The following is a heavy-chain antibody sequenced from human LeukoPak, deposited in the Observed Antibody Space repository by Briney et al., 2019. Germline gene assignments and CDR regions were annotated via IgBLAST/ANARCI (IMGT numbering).Heavy chain of an antibody. CDR2: INHSGST. CDR1: GGSFSGYY. V-gene: IGHV4-34*01. J-gene: IGHJ3*01. CDR3: ARGISTMIVVVTAFDF. Sequence: SETLSLTCAVYGGSFSGYYWSWIRQPPGKGLEWIGEINHSGSTNYNPSLKSRVTISVDTSKNQFSLKLSSVTAADTAVYYCARGISTMIVVVTAFDFWGQGTMVTVSS. D-gene: IGHD3-22*01.